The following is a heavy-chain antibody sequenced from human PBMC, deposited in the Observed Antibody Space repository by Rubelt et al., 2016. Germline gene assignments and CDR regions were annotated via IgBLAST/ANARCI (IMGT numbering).Heavy chain of an antibody. D-gene: IGHD3-22*01. Sequence: VKPSQTLSLTCTVSGGSISSGGYYWSWIRQHPGKGLEWIGYIYYSGSTYYNPSLKSRVTISVDTSKNQSSLKLSSVTAADTAVYYCARTGLGYYSFDYWGQGTLVTV. CDR1: GGSISSGGYY. CDR2: IYYSGST. CDR3: ARTGLGYYSFDY. V-gene: IGHV4-31*03. J-gene: IGHJ4*02.